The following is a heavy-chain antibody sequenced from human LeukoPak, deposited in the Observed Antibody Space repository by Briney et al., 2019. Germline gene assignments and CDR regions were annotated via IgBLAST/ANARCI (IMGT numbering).Heavy chain of an antibody. D-gene: IGHD3-10*01. CDR3: ARDAKYYYGSRTYFFFEY. CDR1: GYSISSGYY. CDR2: ISHSGST. J-gene: IGHJ4*02. Sequence: SETLSLTCTVSGYSISSGYYWGWIRQPPGKGLEWIGSISHSGSTYYKPSLKSRVTISVDTSKNQFSLKLSSVTAADTAIYYCARDAKYYYGSRTYFFFEYWGQGTLLTVSS. V-gene: IGHV4-38-2*02.